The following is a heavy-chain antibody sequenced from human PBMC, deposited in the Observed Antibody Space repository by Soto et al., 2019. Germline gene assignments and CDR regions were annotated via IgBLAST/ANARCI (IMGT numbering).Heavy chain of an antibody. V-gene: IGHV1-2*02. J-gene: IGHJ5*02. CDR3: VSAHALGFSYWFDP. D-gene: IGHD3-10*01. CDR2: INPHSGAT. CDR1: GYIFSANY. Sequence: AASVKVSCKASGYIFSANYIHWVRQAPGQGLEWLGWINPHSGATNYAQKFLGRVTMSADTSASTAYMDLARLKSDDTAVYYWVSAHALGFSYWFDPWGRGTLVTVSS.